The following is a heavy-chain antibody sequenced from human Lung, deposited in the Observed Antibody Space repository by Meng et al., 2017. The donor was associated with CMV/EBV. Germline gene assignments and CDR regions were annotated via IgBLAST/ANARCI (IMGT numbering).Heavy chain of an antibody. CDR2: ISSSGSTI. J-gene: IGHJ4*02. V-gene: IGHV3-11*04. CDR1: GFTFSDYY. Sequence: GGSXRLXCAASGFTFSDYYMSWIRQAPGKGLEWVSYISSSGSTIYYADSVKGRFTISRDNAKNSLYLQMNSLRAEDTAVYYCASRATGYSSSYIDYWCQGPLVTVSS. CDR3: ASRATGYSSSYIDY. D-gene: IGHD6-6*01.